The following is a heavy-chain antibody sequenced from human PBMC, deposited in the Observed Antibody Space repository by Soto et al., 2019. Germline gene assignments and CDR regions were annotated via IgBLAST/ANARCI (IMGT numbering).Heavy chain of an antibody. D-gene: IGHD3-10*01. CDR1: GFTFSASA. Sequence: EVQLVESGGGLVQPGGSLRLSCAASGFTFSASAMNWVRQAPGKGLEWLSYIGASSEVFYYADSVKGRFSASRDNAKNSLYLQMNSLRAEDTAVYYCERDWFGESFWGQVTMVPVSS. CDR2: IGASSEVF. V-gene: IGHV3-48*04. J-gene: IGHJ3*01. CDR3: ERDWFGESF.